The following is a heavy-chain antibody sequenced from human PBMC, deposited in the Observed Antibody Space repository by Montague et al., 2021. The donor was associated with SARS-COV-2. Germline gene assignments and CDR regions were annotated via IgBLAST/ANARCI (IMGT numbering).Heavy chain of an antibody. D-gene: IGHD5-12*01. CDR1: GGSITDINYY. J-gene: IGHJ4*02. CDR2: IFHSGST. V-gene: IGHV4-39*07. Sequence: SETLSLTCTVSGGSITDINYYWGWIRQPPGKGLKWIGNIFHSGSTYYNPSLMSRATISVDTSRNEFSLKLSSVTAADTAVYYCAREVGRGYSGYEGEYWGQGTLVTVSS. CDR3: AREVGRGYSGYEGEY.